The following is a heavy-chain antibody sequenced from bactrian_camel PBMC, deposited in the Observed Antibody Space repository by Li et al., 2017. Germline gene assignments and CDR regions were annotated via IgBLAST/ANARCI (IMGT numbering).Heavy chain of an antibody. CDR2: MDTIGRT. V-gene: IGHV3S1*01. CDR3: AAGPCTTGVNDYQY. D-gene: IGHD2*01. CDR1: GYTASRYC. J-gene: IGHJ4*01. Sequence: VQLVESGGGSVQPGGSLRLSCVGSGYTASRYCTAWFRQAPGKQREGVAAMDTIGRTSYADSVKGRFTISKDNAKNTLYLQLDSLRPEDTAMYYCAAGPCTTGVNDYQYWGQGTQVTVS.